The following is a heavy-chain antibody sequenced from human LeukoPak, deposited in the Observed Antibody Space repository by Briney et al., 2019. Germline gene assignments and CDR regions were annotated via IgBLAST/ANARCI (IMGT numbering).Heavy chain of an antibody. D-gene: IGHD6-13*01. J-gene: IGHJ5*02. Sequence: GGSLRLSCAASGFTFSSYWMHWVRQAPGKGLVWVSRINNGGSSTSYADSVKGQFTISRDNAKNTLYLQMNSLRAEDTAVYYCARPTKEGSSWYWWFDPWGQGTLVTVSS. CDR3: ARPTKEGSSWYWWFDP. CDR2: INNGGSST. V-gene: IGHV3-74*01. CDR1: GFTFSSYW.